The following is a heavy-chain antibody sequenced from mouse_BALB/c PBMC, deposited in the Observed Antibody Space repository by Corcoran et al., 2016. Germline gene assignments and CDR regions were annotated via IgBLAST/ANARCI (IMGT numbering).Heavy chain of an antibody. D-gene: IGHD2-2*01. CDR3: ARGGYYDAMDY. CDR2: INTHSGVP. Sequence: QIQLVQSGPELKKPGETVRISCKASGYTFTTAGMQWVQKMPGKGLKWIGWINTHSGVPKYAEDFKGRFAFSLETSASTAYLQISNLKNEDTATYFCARGGYYDAMDYWGQGTSVTVSS. J-gene: IGHJ4*01. CDR1: GYTFTTAG. V-gene: IGHV9-4*02.